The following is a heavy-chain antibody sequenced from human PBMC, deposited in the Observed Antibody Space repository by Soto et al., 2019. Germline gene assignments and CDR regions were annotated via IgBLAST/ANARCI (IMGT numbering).Heavy chain of an antibody. Sequence: EVQLVESGGGLVQPGGSLRLSCAAYGFAFSDHYIDWLRQAPGKGLEWVGRTRNKANSYTTEYAASVKGRFTISRDDSKSSLYLQMNSLKTEDTAVYYCARELMTTVTYFDYWGQGTLVTVSS. CDR2: TRNKANSYTT. V-gene: IGHV3-72*01. CDR1: GFAFSDHY. D-gene: IGHD4-17*01. CDR3: ARELMTTVTYFDY. J-gene: IGHJ4*02.